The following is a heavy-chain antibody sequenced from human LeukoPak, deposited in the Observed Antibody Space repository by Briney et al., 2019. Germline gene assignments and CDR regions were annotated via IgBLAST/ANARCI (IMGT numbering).Heavy chain of an antibody. CDR3: AGIRFDYYYYYGMDV. CDR1: GVSISSSSYY. V-gene: IGHV4-39*01. Sequence: SETLSLTCTVSGVSISSSSYYWGWIRQPPGKGLEWIGRIYYSGSTYYNPSLKSRVNISLDTSKNQFSLKLSSVTAADTAVYYCAGIRFDYYYYYGMDVWGQGTTVTVSS. D-gene: IGHD3-9*01. CDR2: IYYSGST. J-gene: IGHJ6*02.